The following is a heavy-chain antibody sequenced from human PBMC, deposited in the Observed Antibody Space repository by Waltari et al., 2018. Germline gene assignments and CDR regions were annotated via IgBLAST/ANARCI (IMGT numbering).Heavy chain of an antibody. CDR1: GYSISSGYY. J-gene: IGHJ4*02. V-gene: IGHV4-38-2*01. D-gene: IGHD2-15*01. CDR3: AGSRYFDY. CDR2: IYHSGST. Sequence: QVQLQESGPGLVKPSETLSLTCAVSGYSISSGYYWGWIRQPPGKGLEWIGSIYHSGSTYYIPSLKSRVTISVDTSKNQFSLKLSSVTAADTAVYYCAGSRYFDYWGQGTLVTVSS.